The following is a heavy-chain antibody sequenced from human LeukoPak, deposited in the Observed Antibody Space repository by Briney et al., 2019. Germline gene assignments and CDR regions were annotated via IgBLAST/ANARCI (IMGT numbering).Heavy chain of an antibody. D-gene: IGHD2-21*02. Sequence: PGGSLRLSCAASGFTFDDYAMHWVRQAPGKGLEWVSGVSWNSGSIGYADSVKGRFTISRDNAKNSLYLQMNSLRAEDTAVYYCARVTDFDYWGQGTLVTVSS. J-gene: IGHJ4*02. CDR1: GFTFDDYA. CDR3: ARVTDFDY. V-gene: IGHV3-9*01. CDR2: VSWNSGSI.